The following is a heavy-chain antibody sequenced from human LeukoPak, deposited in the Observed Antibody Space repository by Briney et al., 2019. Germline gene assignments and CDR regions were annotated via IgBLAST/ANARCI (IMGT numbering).Heavy chain of an antibody. V-gene: IGHV3-11*04. D-gene: IGHD3-16*02. CDR2: ISSSGSTI. Sequence: PGGSLRLSCAASGFTFSDYYMSWIRQAPGKGLEWVSYISSSGSTIYYADSVKGRFTISRDNAKKSLYLQMNSLRDEDTAVYYCARDFFAFGGVIALLDYWGQGTLVTVSS. CDR1: GFTFSDYY. CDR3: ARDFFAFGGVIALLDY. J-gene: IGHJ4*02.